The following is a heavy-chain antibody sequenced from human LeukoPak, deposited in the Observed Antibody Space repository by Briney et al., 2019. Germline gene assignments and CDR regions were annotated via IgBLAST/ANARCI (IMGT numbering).Heavy chain of an antibody. J-gene: IGHJ4*02. Sequence: GRSLRLSCAASGFTFSSYGMHWVRQAPGKGLEWVAFIRYDGSNKYYADSVKGRFTISRDNSKNTLYLQMNSLRAEDTAVYYCAKDPNESHDSSIYYGGGYFDYWGQGTLATVSS. CDR3: AKDPNESHDSSIYYGGGYFDY. D-gene: IGHD3-22*01. V-gene: IGHV3-30*02. CDR2: IRYDGSNK. CDR1: GFTFSSYG.